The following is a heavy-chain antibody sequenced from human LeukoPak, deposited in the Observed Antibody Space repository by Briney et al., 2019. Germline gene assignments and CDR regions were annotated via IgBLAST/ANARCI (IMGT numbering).Heavy chain of an antibody. CDR2: ITSSGRYI. D-gene: IGHD2-2*01. CDR1: GFTFSSYS. CDR3: ASGEGLVPAGGY. V-gene: IGHV3-21*01. Sequence: GGSLRLSCAASGFTFSSYSMNWVRQAPGKGLEWVSSITSSGRYIYYADSVKGRFTISRDNSENSLYLQMDSLTAEDTAVYYCASGEGLVPAGGYWGQGTLVTVSS. J-gene: IGHJ4*02.